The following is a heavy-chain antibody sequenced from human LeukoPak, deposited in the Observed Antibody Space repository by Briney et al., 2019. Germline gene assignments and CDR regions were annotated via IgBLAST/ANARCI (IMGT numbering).Heavy chain of an antibody. CDR1: GYTFTGYY. D-gene: IGHD3-10*01. J-gene: IGHJ4*02. Sequence: ASVKVSCKASGYTFTGYYMHWVRQAPGQGLECMGWINPNSGGTNYAQKFQGRVTMTRDTSISTAYMELSRLRSDDTAVYYCARDRELRIRGIILPLYWGQGTLVTVSS. CDR2: INPNSGGT. CDR3: ARDRELRIRGIILPLY. V-gene: IGHV1-2*02.